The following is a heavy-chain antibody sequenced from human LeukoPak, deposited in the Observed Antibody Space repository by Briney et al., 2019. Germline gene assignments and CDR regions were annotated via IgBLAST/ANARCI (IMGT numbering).Heavy chain of an antibody. V-gene: IGHV1-69*13. CDR3: AGVSTIVGATIFDY. D-gene: IGHD1-26*01. CDR1: GGTFSSYA. Sequence: SVKVSCKASGGTFSSYAISWVRQAPGQGLGWMGGIIPIFGTANYAQKFQGRVTITADESTSTAYMELSSLRSEDTAVYYCAGVSTIVGATIFDYWGQGTLVTVSS. J-gene: IGHJ4*02. CDR2: IIPIFGTA.